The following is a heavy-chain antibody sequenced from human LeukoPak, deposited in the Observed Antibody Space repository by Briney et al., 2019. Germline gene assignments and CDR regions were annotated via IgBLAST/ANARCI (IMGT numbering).Heavy chain of an antibody. V-gene: IGHV3-21*01. J-gene: IGHJ4*02. Sequence: PGGSLRLSCAASGFTFSSYSMNWVRQAPGKGLEWVSSISSSSSYIYYADSVKGRFTISRDNAKNSLYLQMNSLRAEDTAVYYCSRGLRYFDWLTYYFDYWGQGTLVTVSS. CDR1: GFTFSSYS. CDR2: ISSSSSYI. CDR3: SRGLRYFDWLTYYFDY. D-gene: IGHD3-9*01.